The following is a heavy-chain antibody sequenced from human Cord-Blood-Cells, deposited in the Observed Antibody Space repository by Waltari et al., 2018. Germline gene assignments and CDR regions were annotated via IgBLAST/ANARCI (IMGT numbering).Heavy chain of an antibody. CDR3: AHKWAPGRYFDY. Sequence: QIPLKESGPTLVKPTQTLTLTCTFSGFSPSTSGVGVGWIRKPPGKALEWLAPIYWDDDKRYSPSLKSRLTITKDTSKNQVVLTMTNMDPVDTATYYCAHKWAPGRYFDYWGQGTLVTVSS. V-gene: IGHV2-5*02. J-gene: IGHJ4*02. CDR1: GFSPSTSGVG. CDR2: IYWDDDK. D-gene: IGHD3-10*01.